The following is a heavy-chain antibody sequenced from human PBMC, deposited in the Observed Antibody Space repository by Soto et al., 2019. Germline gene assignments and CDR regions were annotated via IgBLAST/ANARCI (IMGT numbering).Heavy chain of an antibody. V-gene: IGHV3-23*01. Sequence: ERSRRDWKIGSGGMSRNSALTWVRQAPGKELEWVSTINESGGRTYYPDSVKGRFTISRDSSKNALYLQLNSLRVEDTAIYYCAKGYSGNYYGVFDYWGQGTLVTVSS. J-gene: IGHJ4*02. CDR1: GGMSRNSA. CDR2: INESGGRT. D-gene: IGHD3-22*01. CDR3: AKGYSGNYYGVFDY.